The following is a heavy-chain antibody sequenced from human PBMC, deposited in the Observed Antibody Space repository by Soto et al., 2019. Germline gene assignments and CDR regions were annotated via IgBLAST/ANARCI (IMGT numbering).Heavy chain of an antibody. CDR2: INHSGST. CDR3: ARLLNNAAPGRGNFDY. V-gene: IGHV4-34*01. CDR1: GGSFSGYY. J-gene: IGHJ4*02. D-gene: IGHD6-13*01. Sequence: SETLSLTCAVYGGSFSGYYWSWIRQPPGKGLEWIGEINHSGSTNYNPSLKSRVTISVDTSKNQFSLKLSSVTAADTAVYYCARLLNNAAPGRGNFDYWGQATLVTVSS.